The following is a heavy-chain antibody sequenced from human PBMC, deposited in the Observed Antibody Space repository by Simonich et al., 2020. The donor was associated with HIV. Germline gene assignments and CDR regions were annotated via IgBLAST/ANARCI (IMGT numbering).Heavy chain of an antibody. V-gene: IGHV1-2*02. CDR2: ITPKGGGT. D-gene: IGHD6-13*01. J-gene: IGHJ3*02. Sequence: QVQLVQSGAEVKKPGASVKVSCKASGYTFTGYYMHWGRQAPGQGLGWMGWITPKGGGTNYDQNFQGRDTMTRDTSISTAYMELRKLRSDDPAVYYCARGPQQLGPVFDAFDIWGQGTMVTVSS. CDR3: ARGPQQLGPVFDAFDI. CDR1: GYTFTGYY.